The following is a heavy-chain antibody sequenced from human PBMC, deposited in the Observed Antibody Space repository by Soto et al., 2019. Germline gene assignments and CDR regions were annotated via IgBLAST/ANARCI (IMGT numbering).Heavy chain of an antibody. J-gene: IGHJ6*02. CDR2: ISAYNGNT. D-gene: IGHD2-8*01. V-gene: IGHV1-18*01. Sequence: QVQLVQSGGEVKKPGASVKVSCKATGYTFTSFGISWVRQAPGQGLEWMGWISAYNGNTNYAQKLQGGVTMTTDTSTSTAYMELRSLTSVDTAVYYCARDRSMYYGMDVWGQGTTVTVSS. CDR3: ARDRSMYYGMDV. CDR1: GYTFTSFG.